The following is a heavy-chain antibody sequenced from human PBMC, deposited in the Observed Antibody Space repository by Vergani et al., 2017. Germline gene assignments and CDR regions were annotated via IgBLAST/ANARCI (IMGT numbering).Heavy chain of an antibody. CDR2: VFHSGSA. D-gene: IGHD3-16*01. J-gene: IGHJ3*02. CDR1: GYSISRGYY. CDR3: AGQFWVSQGVGAFET. V-gene: IGHV4-38-2*02. Sequence: QVQLQESGPGLVKPSETLSLTCSVSGYSISRGYYWGWIRQPPGKGLEWIATVFHSGSAYYNPSLRRRVTISVETSKHQFPLRLITLTAADTAVYYCAGQFWVSQGVGAFETWGRGTGVSVSS.